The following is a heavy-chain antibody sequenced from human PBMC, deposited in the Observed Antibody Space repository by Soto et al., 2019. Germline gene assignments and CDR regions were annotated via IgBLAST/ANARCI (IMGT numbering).Heavy chain of an antibody. D-gene: IGHD4-17*01. V-gene: IGHV4-61*01. Sequence: SEKLSHTCSVSGGSVSHKTYYWSWIRQPPGKRLEWIGYVYYSGTTNYNPSLKSRVTISVDLSKNQFSLRLSSVTTADTALYYCARTTAVPNTLRSRYFFDYWGQGTLVSVS. CDR1: GGSVSHKTYY. CDR3: ARTTAVPNTLRSRYFFDY. J-gene: IGHJ4*02. CDR2: VYYSGTT.